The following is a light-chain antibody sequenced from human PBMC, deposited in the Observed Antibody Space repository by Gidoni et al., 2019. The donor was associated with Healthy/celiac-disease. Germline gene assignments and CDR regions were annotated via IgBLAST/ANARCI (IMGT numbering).Light chain of an antibody. Sequence: DIQVTQSPYSLSASVGDRVTITCRASQSISSYLNWYQQKPGKAPKLLIYAASSLQSGVPSRFSGSGSGTDFTLTISSLQPEDFATYYCQQSYSTPTFGQGTKVEIK. V-gene: IGKV1-39*01. CDR2: AAS. CDR1: QSISSY. CDR3: QQSYSTPT. J-gene: IGKJ1*01.